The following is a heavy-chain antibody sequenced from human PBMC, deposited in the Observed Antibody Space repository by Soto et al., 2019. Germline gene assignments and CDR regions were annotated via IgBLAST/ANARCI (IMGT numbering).Heavy chain of an antibody. Sequence: WGSPRLSCAASVFTFSSYSMNWVRQAPGKGLEWVSSISSSSSYIYYADSVKGRFTISRDNAKNSLYLQMNSLRAEDTAVYYCARVGVIAVAEYWFDPWGQGTLVTVSS. D-gene: IGHD6-19*01. CDR3: ARVGVIAVAEYWFDP. V-gene: IGHV3-21*01. CDR1: VFTFSSYS. J-gene: IGHJ5*02. CDR2: ISSSSSYI.